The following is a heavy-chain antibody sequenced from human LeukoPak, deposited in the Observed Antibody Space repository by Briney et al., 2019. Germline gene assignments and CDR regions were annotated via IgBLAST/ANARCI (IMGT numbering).Heavy chain of an antibody. Sequence: GGSLRLSCQASGFSFRSSGMHWVRQAPGKGLEYVSAISTNGGGTYYANSVKGRFTISRDNSKNTLYLQMGSLRAEDMAVYYCARYSSTSCYDYWGQGTLVTVSS. V-gene: IGHV3-64*01. J-gene: IGHJ4*02. D-gene: IGHD2-2*01. CDR3: ARYSSTSCYDY. CDR1: GFSFRSSG. CDR2: ISTNGGGT.